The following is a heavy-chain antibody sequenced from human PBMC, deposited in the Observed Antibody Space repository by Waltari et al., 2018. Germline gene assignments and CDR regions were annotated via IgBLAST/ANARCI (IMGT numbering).Heavy chain of an antibody. V-gene: IGHV4-4*02. D-gene: IGHD2-15*01. J-gene: IGHJ5*02. CDR3: ARDRGRGLHLDT. Sequence: QLQLQESGPGLVKPSGTLSPTCAVSGDSMSGGYCWSWVRQSPQKGLEWIGQVRGDGKANYNPSFASRLTVSLDTSNKRFSLDLNSATPADTAIYYCARDRGRGLHLDTWGPGILVTVS. CDR2: VRGDGKA. CDR1: GDSMSGGYC.